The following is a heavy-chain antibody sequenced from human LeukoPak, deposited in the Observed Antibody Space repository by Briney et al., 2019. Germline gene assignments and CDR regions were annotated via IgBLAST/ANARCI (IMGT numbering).Heavy chain of an antibody. D-gene: IGHD3-16*01. CDR2: ISWNSGSI. CDR1: GFTFDDYA. J-gene: IGHJ4*02. Sequence: PGGSLRLSCAASGFTFDDYAMHWVRQAPGKGLEWVSGISWNSGSIGYADSVKGRFTISRDNAKNSLYLQMNSLRAEDTALYYCAKDYDYVWGSYGGFDYWGQGTLVTVSS. CDR3: AKDYDYVWGSYGGFDY. V-gene: IGHV3-9*01.